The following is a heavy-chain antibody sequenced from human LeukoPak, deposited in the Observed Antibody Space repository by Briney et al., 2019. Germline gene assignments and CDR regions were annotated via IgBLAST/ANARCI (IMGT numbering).Heavy chain of an antibody. V-gene: IGHV1-2*02. J-gene: IGHJ2*01. D-gene: IGHD3-10*01. CDR1: GYTFTGYY. CDR2: INPNSGGT. CDR3: ARSNGSGSYIHWYFDL. Sequence: ASVKVSCKASGYTFTGYYIHWVRQAPGQGLEWMGWINPNSGGTNYAQKFQGRVTMTRDTSISTAYMELSRLRSDDTAVYYCARSNGSGSYIHWYFDLWGRGTLVTVSS.